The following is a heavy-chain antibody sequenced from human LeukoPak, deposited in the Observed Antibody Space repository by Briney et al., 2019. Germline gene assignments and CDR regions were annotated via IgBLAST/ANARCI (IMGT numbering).Heavy chain of an antibody. CDR3: AAWDLYFYGMDV. CDR1: GFTFSRYW. D-gene: IGHD1-26*01. Sequence: GGSPRLSCAASGFTFSRYWMHWVRQLPGKGLVWVSRINSDGSTTSYADSVKGRFTVSRDNAKNTLYLQMNSLRGEDTAVYYCAAWDLYFYGMDVWGQGTTVTVSS. V-gene: IGHV3-74*01. J-gene: IGHJ6*02. CDR2: INSDGSTT.